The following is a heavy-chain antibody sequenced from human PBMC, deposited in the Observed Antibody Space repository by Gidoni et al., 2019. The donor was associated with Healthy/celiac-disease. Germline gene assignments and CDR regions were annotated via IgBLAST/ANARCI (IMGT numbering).Heavy chain of an antibody. CDR1: GYTFTGYY. J-gene: IGHJ6*03. V-gene: IGHV1-2*02. D-gene: IGHD1-1*01. Sequence: QVQLVQSGAEVKKPWASVKVSCKASGYTFTGYYMHWVRQAPGQGLEWMGWINPNSGGTNYAQKFQGRVTMTRDTSISTAYMELSRLRSDDTAVYYCARGGTAGYYYYYMDVWGKGTTVTVSS. CDR3: ARGGTAGYYYYYMDV. CDR2: INPNSGGT.